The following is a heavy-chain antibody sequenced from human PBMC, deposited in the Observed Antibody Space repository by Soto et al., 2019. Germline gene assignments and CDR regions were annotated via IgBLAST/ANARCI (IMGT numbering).Heavy chain of an antibody. Sequence: ASVKVSCKASGYTFTSYAMHWVRQAPGQRLEWMGWINAGNGNTKYSQKFQGRVTITRDTSASTAYMELSSLRSEDTAVYYCNYPSSYSYGMDVWGQGTTVTVSS. CDR1: GYTFTSYA. J-gene: IGHJ6*02. D-gene: IGHD2-15*01. CDR3: NYPSSYSYGMDV. V-gene: IGHV1-3*01. CDR2: INAGNGNT.